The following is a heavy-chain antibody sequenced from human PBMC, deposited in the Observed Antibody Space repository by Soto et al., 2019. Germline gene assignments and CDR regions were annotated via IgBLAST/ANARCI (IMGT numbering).Heavy chain of an antibody. J-gene: IGHJ4*02. CDR3: AREGGELDI. Sequence: EVQLVESGGGLVQPGGSLRLSCAASGFTISSNYLSWVRQAPGKGLEWVSVIYSDYSTYYADSAKGRFIISRDNSKNTLYLQRNSVRAEDTAVYYCAREGGELDIWGQGTLVTVSS. V-gene: IGHV3-66*01. D-gene: IGHD1-1*01. CDR1: GFTISSNY. CDR2: IYSDYST.